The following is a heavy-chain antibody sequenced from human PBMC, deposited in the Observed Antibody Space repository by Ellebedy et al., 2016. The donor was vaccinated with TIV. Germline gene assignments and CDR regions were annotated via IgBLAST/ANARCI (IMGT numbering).Heavy chain of an antibody. D-gene: IGHD2-21*02. V-gene: IGHV1-2*02. CDR1: GYTFTANY. CDR2: INPDSGGT. J-gene: IGHJ4*02. CDR3: VKDRGDIIRDFDH. Sequence: ASVKVSCKASGYTFTANYIHWVRQAPGQGLEWMGWINPDSGGTNFAQKFQDRVSMTRDTSVSTAYMELSRLRSDDTAVYYCVKDRGDIIRDFDHWGQGTLVTVSS.